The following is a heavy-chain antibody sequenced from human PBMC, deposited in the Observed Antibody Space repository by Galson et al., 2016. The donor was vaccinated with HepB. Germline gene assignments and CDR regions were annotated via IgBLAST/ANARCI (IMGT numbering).Heavy chain of an antibody. D-gene: IGHD6-13*01. V-gene: IGHV3-30*04. Sequence: SLRLSCAASGFTFSPYAMHWVRQAPGKGLEWAAVISFDGNNKYYADSVKGRFTISRDNSKNTLYLQMNSLRPEDTAVYYYARGGGVRQLVPYYFDYWGQGTLVTVSS. CDR3: ARGGGVRQLVPYYFDY. CDR2: ISFDGNNK. J-gene: IGHJ4*02. CDR1: GFTFSPYA.